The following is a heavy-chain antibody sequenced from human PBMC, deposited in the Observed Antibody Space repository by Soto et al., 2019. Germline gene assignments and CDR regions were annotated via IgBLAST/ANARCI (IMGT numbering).Heavy chain of an antibody. V-gene: IGHV3-30*18. CDR1: GFTFRRNN. CDR3: AKDRYSGTYPTDFDY. Sequence: GGSLRLSCAASGFTFRRNNMNWVRQAPGKGLEWVALISYDGGNEKYTESVKDRFTISRDDSHNVAYLQMSSLRTEDTAMYYCAKDRYSGTYPTDFDYWGQGSLVTVSS. J-gene: IGHJ4*02. CDR2: ISYDGGNE. D-gene: IGHD1-26*01.